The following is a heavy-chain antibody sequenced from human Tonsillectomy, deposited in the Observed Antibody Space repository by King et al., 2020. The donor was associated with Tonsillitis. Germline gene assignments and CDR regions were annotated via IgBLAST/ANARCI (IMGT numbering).Heavy chain of an antibody. Sequence: VQLQESGPGLVKPSETLSLTCTVSGGSVSSGSYYWSWIRQPPGQGLEWIGCMHDSGSTNYNPSLKSRVTISVDTSKNQFSLQLSSVKAADTAVYFCAGDRAVGFGSGTSSVWYFDLWGRGTLVTVSS. D-gene: IGHD3-10*01. J-gene: IGHJ2*01. CDR1: GGSVSSGSYY. CDR3: AGDRAVGFGSGTSSVWYFDL. CDR2: MHDSGST. V-gene: IGHV4-61*01.